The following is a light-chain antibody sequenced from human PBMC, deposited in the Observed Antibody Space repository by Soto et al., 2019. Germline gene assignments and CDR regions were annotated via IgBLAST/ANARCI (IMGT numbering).Light chain of an antibody. CDR1: SSNIGNNY. CDR3: GTWDSSLSPWV. V-gene: IGLV1-51*01. Sequence: QSVLTQPPSVSAAPGQKVTISCSGSSSNIGNNYVSWYQQLPGTAPKLLIYDNNKRPSGIPDRFSGSKSGTSATLGITGLQTGDEADYYCGTWDSSLSPWVFGGGTKLTV. CDR2: DNN. J-gene: IGLJ3*02.